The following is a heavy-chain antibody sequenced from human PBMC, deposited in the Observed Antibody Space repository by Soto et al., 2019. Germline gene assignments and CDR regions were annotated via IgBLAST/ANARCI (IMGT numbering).Heavy chain of an antibody. J-gene: IGHJ6*02. CDR2: MNPNSGNS. V-gene: IGHV1-8*02. CDR1: GYTFTSYD. CDR3: ARMRTTISMDD. Sequence: QVQLVQSGAEVKKPGASVKVSCKASGYTFTSYDITAVRQATEQGLEWSGWMNPNSGNSRYAQKFQRSVPMTRNTSLSTAYMELSSLRSEDTSVDYCARMRTTISMDDWDEGTTV. D-gene: IGHD3-9*01.